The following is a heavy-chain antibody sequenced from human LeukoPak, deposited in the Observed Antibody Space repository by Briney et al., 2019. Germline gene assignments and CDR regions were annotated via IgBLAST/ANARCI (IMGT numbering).Heavy chain of an antibody. CDR2: INTDGSST. D-gene: IGHD3/OR15-3a*01. J-gene: IGHJ4*02. CDR3: AKGFGPAHFFDY. V-gene: IGHV3-74*01. Sequence: GGSLRLSCAASGFTFSSYWMHWVRQAPGKGLVWVSRINTDGSSTSYADSVKGRFTISRDNAKNTLYLQMNSLRAEDTAVYYCAKGFGPAHFFDYWGQGTLVTVSS. CDR1: GFTFSSYW.